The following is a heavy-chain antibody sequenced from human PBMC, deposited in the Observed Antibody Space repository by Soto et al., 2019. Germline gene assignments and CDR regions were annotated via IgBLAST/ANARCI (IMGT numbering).Heavy chain of an antibody. J-gene: IGHJ5*02. CDR1: GGSISSSSYY. D-gene: IGHD3-9*01. CDR2: IYYSGST. CDR3: ARLPYDILTGYYNVGWFDP. Sequence: SETLSLTCTVSGGSISSSSYYWGWIRQPPGKGLEWIGSIYYSGSTYYNPSLKSRVTISVDTSKNQFSLKLSSVTAADTAVYYCARLPYDILTGYYNVGWFDPWGQGTLVT. V-gene: IGHV4-39*01.